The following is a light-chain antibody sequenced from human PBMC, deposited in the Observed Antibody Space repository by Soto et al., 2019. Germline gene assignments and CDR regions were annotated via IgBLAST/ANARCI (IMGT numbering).Light chain of an antibody. Sequence: QSVLTQPPSVSGAPGQRVTISCTGSSSSVGAGYYVHWYQHLPGTAPKLLIFGNTNRPSGVPDRFSGSKSGTSVSLAITGLQAEDEGDYYCQSYDTIISAVVFGGGTKLTVL. J-gene: IGLJ2*01. V-gene: IGLV1-40*01. CDR2: GNT. CDR1: SSSVGAGYY. CDR3: QSYDTIISAVV.